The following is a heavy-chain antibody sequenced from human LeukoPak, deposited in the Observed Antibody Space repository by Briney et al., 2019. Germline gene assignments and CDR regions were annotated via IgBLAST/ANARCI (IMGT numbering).Heavy chain of an antibody. CDR2: MSGSEEYI. J-gene: IGHJ2*01. CDR1: GLTFSTYT. V-gene: IGHV3-23*01. CDR3: AKEVLDYEIPYWYFDL. Sequence: PGGSLRLSCAASGLTFSTYTMSWVRQAPGKGLEWISAMSGSEEYIYYADSVKGRFTISRDNSKNTLYLQMSSLRAEDTAVYHCAKEVLDYEIPYWYFDLWGRGTQVTVSS. D-gene: IGHD4-17*01.